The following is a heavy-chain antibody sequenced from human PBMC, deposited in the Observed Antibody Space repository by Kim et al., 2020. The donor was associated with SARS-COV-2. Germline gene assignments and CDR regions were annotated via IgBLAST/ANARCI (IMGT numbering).Heavy chain of an antibody. CDR3: AKGAGPYNWYDGGYFDY. D-gene: IGHD1-1*01. V-gene: IGHV3-30*02. J-gene: IGHJ4*02. Sequence: VKGRFTIYRDNSKNTLYLQMNSLRAEDTAVYYCAKGAGPYNWYDGGYFDYWGQGTLVTVSS.